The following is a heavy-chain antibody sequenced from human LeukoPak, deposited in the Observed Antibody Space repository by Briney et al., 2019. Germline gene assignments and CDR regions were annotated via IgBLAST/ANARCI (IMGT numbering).Heavy chain of an antibody. CDR1: GGSSSGYY. D-gene: IGHD1-14*01. V-gene: IGHV4-34*01. Sequence: PSETLSLTCVVSGGSSSGYYWTWIRQPPGKGLEWIGDINESGGSNYNPSLASRVTISVDRSKNQFSLKLSSVTAADTAVYYCARGPEFDPWGQGTLVTVSS. CDR2: INESGGS. J-gene: IGHJ5*02. CDR3: ARGPEFDP.